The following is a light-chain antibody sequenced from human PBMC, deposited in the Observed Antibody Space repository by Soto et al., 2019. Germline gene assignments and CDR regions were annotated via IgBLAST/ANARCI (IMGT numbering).Light chain of an antibody. CDR2: AAS. J-gene: IGKJ1*01. V-gene: IGKV3-20*01. CDR3: QQYGSPPWA. Sequence: IVLTQSPGTLSLSPGERATLSCRASQSVGSNFLAWYQQKRGQAPRILIYAASNRASGIPDRFSGSGSGSNFAITISRLEPEVFAVYYCQQYGSPPWAFGQGTRVEI. CDR1: QSVGSNF.